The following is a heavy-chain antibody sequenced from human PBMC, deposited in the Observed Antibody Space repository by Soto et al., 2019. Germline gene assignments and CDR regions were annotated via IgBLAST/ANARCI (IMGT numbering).Heavy chain of an antibody. CDR2: IIPIFGTA. D-gene: IGHD2-15*01. Sequence: ASVKVSCKASGGTFSSYAISWVRQAPGQGLEWMGGIIPIFGTANYAQKLQGRVTMTADTSTSTAYMELRSLRSDDTAVYYCARGGGPFDYWGQGTLVTVSS. CDR1: GGTFSSYA. CDR3: ARGGGPFDY. J-gene: IGHJ4*02. V-gene: IGHV1-69*06.